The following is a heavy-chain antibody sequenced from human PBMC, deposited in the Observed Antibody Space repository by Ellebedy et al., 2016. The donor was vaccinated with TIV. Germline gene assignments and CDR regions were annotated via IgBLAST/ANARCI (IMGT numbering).Heavy chain of an antibody. CDR2: INPSGGST. Sequence: AASVKVSCKASGYTFAIYYMHWVRQAPGQGLEWMGVINPSGGSTIYAQNLQDRVTMSRDTSTNTVYMELNSLRSEDTAMYYCARDGSGTKNNGPLGYWGQGTLVTVSS. CDR3: ARDGSGTKNNGPLGY. V-gene: IGHV1-46*01. J-gene: IGHJ4*02. D-gene: IGHD3-10*01. CDR1: GYTFAIYY.